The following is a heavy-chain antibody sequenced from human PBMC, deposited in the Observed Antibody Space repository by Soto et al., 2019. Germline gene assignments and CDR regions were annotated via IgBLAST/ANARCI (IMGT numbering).Heavy chain of an antibody. Sequence: SVKVSCKASGGTFSSYAISWMRQAPGQGLEWMGGIIPIFGTANYAQKFQGRVTITADESTSTAYMELSSLRSEDTAVYYCARASGWLQFLSYWGQGTLVTVSS. V-gene: IGHV1-69*13. CDR1: GGTFSSYA. CDR2: IIPIFGTA. J-gene: IGHJ4*02. D-gene: IGHD5-12*01. CDR3: ARASGWLQFLSY.